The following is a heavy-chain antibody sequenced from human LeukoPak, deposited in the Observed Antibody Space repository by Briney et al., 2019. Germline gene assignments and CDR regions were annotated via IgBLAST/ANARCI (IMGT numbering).Heavy chain of an antibody. V-gene: IGHV3-11*01. CDR3: ARADSSWYWGWFDP. Sequence: GGSLRLSCAASGFTFNDYYMSWIRQAPGKGLEWISCISRRGDSIQYADSVKGRFTMSRDNAKNSLHLQMSILRAEDTAVYYCARADSSWYWGWFDPWGQGILVTVSS. CDR2: ISRRGDSI. D-gene: IGHD6-13*01. J-gene: IGHJ5*02. CDR1: GFTFNDYY.